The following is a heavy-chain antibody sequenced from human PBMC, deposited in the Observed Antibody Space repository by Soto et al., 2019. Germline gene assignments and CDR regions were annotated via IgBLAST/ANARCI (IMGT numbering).Heavy chain of an antibody. D-gene: IGHD3-3*01. J-gene: IGHJ4*02. CDR2: IWYDGSNK. V-gene: IGHV3-33*01. CDR1: GFTFSSYG. Sequence: GGSLRLSCAASGFTFSSYGMHWVRQAPGKGLEWVAVIWYDGSNKYYADSVKGRFTISRDNAKNSLYLQMNSLRAEDTAVYYYARALPYYDFWSGSDYWGQGTLVTVSS. CDR3: ARALPYYDFWSGSDY.